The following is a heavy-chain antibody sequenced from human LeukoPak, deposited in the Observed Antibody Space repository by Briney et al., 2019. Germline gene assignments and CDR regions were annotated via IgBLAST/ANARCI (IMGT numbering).Heavy chain of an antibody. Sequence: PSETLSLTCTVSGGSISSYYWSWIRQPPGKGLEWIGYIYYSGNTNYNPSLKSRVTMSVDTSKNQFSLKLSSVTAADTAVYYCARDPGSYYGGEAFDIWGQGTMVTVSS. CDR3: ARDPGSYYGGEAFDI. V-gene: IGHV4-59*01. D-gene: IGHD1-26*01. J-gene: IGHJ3*02. CDR2: IYYSGNT. CDR1: GGSISSYY.